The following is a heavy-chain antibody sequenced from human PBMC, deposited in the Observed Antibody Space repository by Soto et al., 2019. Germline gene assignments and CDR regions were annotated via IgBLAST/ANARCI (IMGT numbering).Heavy chain of an antibody. V-gene: IGHV3-74*03. J-gene: IGHJ3*01. CDR3: ARGDRGAFDL. D-gene: IGHD1-26*01. CDR1: GFTFSYYW. Sequence: EVQLVESGGGLVQPGESLRLSCAAPGFTFSYYWMHWVRQAPGKGLVWVSRIHSDGSSTTYADSVKGRFTISRDNAMNTVYLQMNSLRAEDTAVYYCARGDRGAFDLWGQGTVVTVSS. CDR2: IHSDGSST.